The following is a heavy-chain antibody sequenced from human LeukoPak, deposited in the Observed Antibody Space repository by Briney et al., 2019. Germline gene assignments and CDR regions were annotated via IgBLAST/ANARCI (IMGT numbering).Heavy chain of an antibody. J-gene: IGHJ4*02. Sequence: GGSLRLSCAAPGFTFSDYYMSWIRQAPGKGLEWVSYISSSGSTIYYADSVKGRFTISRDNAKNSLYLQMNSLRAEDTAVYYCAKVYDYYGSGSVGYWGQGTLVTVSS. CDR2: ISSSGSTI. CDR3: AKVYDYYGSGSVGY. V-gene: IGHV3-11*04. CDR1: GFTFSDYY. D-gene: IGHD3-10*01.